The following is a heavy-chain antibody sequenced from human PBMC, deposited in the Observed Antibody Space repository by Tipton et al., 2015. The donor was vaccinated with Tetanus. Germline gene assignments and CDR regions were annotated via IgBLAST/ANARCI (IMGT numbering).Heavy chain of an antibody. CDR3: ACNPNIAAAGTGEDSGWFDP. V-gene: IGHV4-30-2*01. Sequence: TLSLTCNVSGGLITTGGYSWGWIRQPPGQGLEWLGYIYQTDSTYYNPSVRSRLTLSLQRSKNQVSLKLSSVTAADTAVYYCACNPNIAAAGTGEDSGWFDPWGQGTLVTVSS. CDR1: GGLITTGGYS. CDR2: IYQTDST. D-gene: IGHD6-13*01. J-gene: IGHJ5*02.